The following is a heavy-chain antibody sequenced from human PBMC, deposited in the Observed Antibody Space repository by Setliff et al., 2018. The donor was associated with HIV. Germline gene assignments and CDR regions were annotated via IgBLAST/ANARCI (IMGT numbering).Heavy chain of an antibody. V-gene: IGHV1-69*10. Sequence: SVKVSCKASGGTFSNYVINWVRQAPGQGLEWMGGAIPMLGIANHVHKFQGRVTITADKSTSTAYMELNSLRSEDTAVYYCARSSYYDVNSPFDYWGQGTRVTVSS. CDR1: GGTFSNYV. CDR2: AIPMLGIA. CDR3: ARSSYYDVNSPFDY. D-gene: IGHD3-16*01. J-gene: IGHJ4*02.